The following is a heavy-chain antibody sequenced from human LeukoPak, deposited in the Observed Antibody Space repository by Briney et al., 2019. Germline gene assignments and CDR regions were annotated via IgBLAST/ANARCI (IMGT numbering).Heavy chain of an antibody. CDR3: ARDSRYDSSGHAP. CDR1: GGSISSYY. V-gene: IGHV4-59*01. D-gene: IGHD3-22*01. CDR2: IYYTGST. J-gene: IGHJ5*02. Sequence: PSETLSLTCTVSGGSISSYYWGWIRQPPGKGLEWIGYIYYTGSTNYNPSLKSRVTISVDTSKNQFSLKLSSVTAADTAVYFCARDSRYDSSGHAPWGQGSLVTVSS.